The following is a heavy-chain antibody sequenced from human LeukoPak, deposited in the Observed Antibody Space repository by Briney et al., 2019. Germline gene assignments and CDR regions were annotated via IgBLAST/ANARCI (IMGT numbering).Heavy chain of an antibody. CDR3: AGLYYYDSSGYYYYYGMDV. D-gene: IGHD3-22*01. J-gene: IGHJ6*02. CDR1: GFTFSSYA. CDR2: ISGSGGST. Sequence: GGSLRLSCAASGFTFSSYAMSWVRQAPGKGLEWVSAISGSGGSTYYADSVKGRFTISRDNSKNTLYLQMNSLRAEDTAVYYCAGLYYYDSSGYYYYYGMDVWGQGTTVTVSS. V-gene: IGHV3-23*01.